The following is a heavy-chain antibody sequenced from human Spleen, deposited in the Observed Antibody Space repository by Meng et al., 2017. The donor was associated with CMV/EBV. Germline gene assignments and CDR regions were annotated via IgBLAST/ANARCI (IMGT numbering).Heavy chain of an antibody. D-gene: IGHD1-26*01. CDR3: AESAPGLQPSGY. CDR2: INPNSGVT. V-gene: IGHV1-2*02. CDR1: GYTFTGYY. Sequence: ASVKVSCKASGYTFTGYYMHWVRQAPGQGREWMGGINPNSGVTNYAQKFQGRVTMTRDKSISTAYMELSRLRSDDTAVYYGAESAPGLQPSGYWGQGTLVTVSS. J-gene: IGHJ4*02.